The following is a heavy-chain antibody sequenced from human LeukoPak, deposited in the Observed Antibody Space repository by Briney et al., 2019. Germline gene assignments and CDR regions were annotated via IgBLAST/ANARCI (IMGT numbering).Heavy chain of an antibody. Sequence: GGSLRLSCAASGFTFSHYSMHWVRQAPGKGLEYVSAINSNGDDTYYVNSVKGRFTISRDNSKNTLYLQMNSLRAEDTAVYYCAKEDYDSSGTLDYWGQGTLVTVSS. J-gene: IGHJ4*02. D-gene: IGHD3-22*01. CDR3: AKEDYDSSGTLDY. V-gene: IGHV3-64*01. CDR2: INSNGDDT. CDR1: GFTFSHYS.